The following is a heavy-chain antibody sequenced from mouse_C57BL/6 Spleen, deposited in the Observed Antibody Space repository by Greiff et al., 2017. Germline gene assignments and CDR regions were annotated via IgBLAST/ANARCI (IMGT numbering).Heavy chain of an antibody. Sequence: EVQLVESGGGLVKPGGSLKLSCAASGFTFSSYAMSWVRQTPEKRLEWVATISDGGSYTYYPDNVKGRFTISRDNAKNNLYLQMSHLKSEDTAMYYCAREGTTGYYYAMDYWGQGTSVTVSS. CDR2: ISDGGSYT. D-gene: IGHD1-1*01. CDR3: AREGTTGYYYAMDY. J-gene: IGHJ4*01. CDR1: GFTFSSYA. V-gene: IGHV5-4*01.